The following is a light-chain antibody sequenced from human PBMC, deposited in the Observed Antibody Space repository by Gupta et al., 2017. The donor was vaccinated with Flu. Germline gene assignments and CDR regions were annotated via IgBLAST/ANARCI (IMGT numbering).Light chain of an antibody. CDR3: ATWDDSRNGEV. J-gene: IGLJ2*01. CDR2: SNN. CDR1: SPNIGGNT. V-gene: IGLV1-44*01. Sequence: QSVLTQPPSASGTPGQRVTISCSGSSPNIGGNTVNWYQQFPGTAPKLLIYSNNQRPSGVPDRFSGSKSGTSASLAISGLQSEDEADYYCATWDDSRNGEVFGGGTKLTVL.